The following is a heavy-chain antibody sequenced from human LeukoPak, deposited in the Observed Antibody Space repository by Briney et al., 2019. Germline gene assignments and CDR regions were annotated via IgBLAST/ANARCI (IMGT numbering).Heavy chain of an antibody. D-gene: IGHD3-22*01. CDR1: GFTSSSYS. Sequence: PGGSLRLSCAASGFTSSSYSMNWVRQAPGKGLEWVSSISSSSSYIYYADSVKGRFTISRDNAKNSLYLQMNSLRAEDTAVYYCASSFSEYYDSSGYYSYWGQGTLVTVSS. V-gene: IGHV3-21*01. J-gene: IGHJ4*02. CDR3: ASSFSEYYDSSGYYSY. CDR2: ISSSSSYI.